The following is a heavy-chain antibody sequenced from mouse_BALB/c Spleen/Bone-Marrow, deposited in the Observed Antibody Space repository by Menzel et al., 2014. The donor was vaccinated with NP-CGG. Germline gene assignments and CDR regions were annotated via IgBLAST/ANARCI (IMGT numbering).Heavy chain of an antibody. CDR2: INPSTGYT. V-gene: IGHV1-7*01. CDR1: GYTFTSYW. CDR3: ARPPYYYCSSYDAMDY. Sequence: QVQLQQPGAELAKPGASVKMSCEASGYTFTSYWMHWVKQRPGQGLEWIGYINPSTGYTEYNQKFKDKATLTADKSSSTAYMQLSSLTSEDSAVYYCARPPYYYCSSYDAMDYWGQGTSVTVSS. J-gene: IGHJ4*01. D-gene: IGHD1-1*01.